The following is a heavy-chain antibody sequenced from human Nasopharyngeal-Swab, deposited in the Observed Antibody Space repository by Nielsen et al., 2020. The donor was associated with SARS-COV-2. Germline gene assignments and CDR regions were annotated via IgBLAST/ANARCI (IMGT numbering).Heavy chain of an antibody. CDR2: IYRSGKT. CDR3: AREDRWTLTSFYYALDV. CDR1: GVSVDSGSYC. J-gene: IGHJ6*02. Sequence: SETLSRTCAVSGVSVDSGSYCWRWVRQPAGKGGEGIGHIYRSGKTNYNPSLMSRLTISVDASKNQFSLRLTSVTAADTAVYYCAREDRWTLTSFYYALDVWGQGSAVTVSS. D-gene: IGHD4-17*01. V-gene: IGHV4-61*09.